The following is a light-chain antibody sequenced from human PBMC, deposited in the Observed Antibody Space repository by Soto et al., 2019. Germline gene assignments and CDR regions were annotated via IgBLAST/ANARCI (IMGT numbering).Light chain of an antibody. CDR1: QDIRKS. CDR2: DAS. CDR3: QQYDNLLT. J-gene: IGKJ4*01. V-gene: IGKV1-33*01. Sequence: DLQMTQSPSSLSASIGDRVTITCQASQDIRKSLNWYQQRPGKAPRVLIYDASTLEAGVPSRFSGSGSGTDFTFTISSLQPEDLATYYCQQYDNLLTFGGGTKVEIK.